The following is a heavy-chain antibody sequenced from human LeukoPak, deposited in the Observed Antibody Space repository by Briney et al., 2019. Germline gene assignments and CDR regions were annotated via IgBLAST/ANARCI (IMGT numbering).Heavy chain of an antibody. J-gene: IGHJ4*02. Sequence: SETLSLTCTVSGGSISSGGYYWSWIRQHPGKGLEWIGYIYTSGSTNYNPSLKSRVTISVDTSKNQFSLKLSSVTAADTAVYYCARLVGGLVMKYFDYWGQGTLVTVSS. CDR1: GGSISSGGYY. V-gene: IGHV4-61*08. D-gene: IGHD2-15*01. CDR2: IYTSGST. CDR3: ARLVGGLVMKYFDY.